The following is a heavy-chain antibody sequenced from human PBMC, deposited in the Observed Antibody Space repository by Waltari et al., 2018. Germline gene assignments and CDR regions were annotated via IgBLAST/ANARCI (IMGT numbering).Heavy chain of an antibody. CDR1: GGSISSSSYY. CDR2: IYYSGST. V-gene: IGHV4-39*07. D-gene: IGHD5-12*01. J-gene: IGHJ4*02. CDR3: ACRTMATKPFDY. Sequence: QLQLQESGPGLVKPSETLSLTCTVSGGSISSSSYYWGWIRQPPGKGLEWIGSIYYSGSTYSNPSLKSRVTISVDTSKNQFSLKLSSVTAADTAGYYCACRTMATKPFDYWGQGTLVTVSS.